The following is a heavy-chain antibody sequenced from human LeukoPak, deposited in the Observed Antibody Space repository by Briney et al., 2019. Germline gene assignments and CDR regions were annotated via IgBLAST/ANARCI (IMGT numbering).Heavy chain of an antibody. D-gene: IGHD2-8*01. J-gene: IGHJ3*02. CDR2: ISSRSSTI. V-gene: IGHV3-48*04. Sequence: GGSLRLSCAVSGFTFSVSSMNWVRQAPGKGLEWVSYISSRSSTIYYADSVKGRFTISRDNAKNSLYLQMNSLRAEDTAVYYCARGSNGDAFDIWGQGTMVAVSS. CDR3: ARGSNGDAFDI. CDR1: GFTFSVSS.